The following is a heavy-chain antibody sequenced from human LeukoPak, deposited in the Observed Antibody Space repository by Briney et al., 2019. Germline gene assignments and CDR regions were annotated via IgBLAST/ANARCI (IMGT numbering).Heavy chain of an antibody. D-gene: IGHD2-15*01. V-gene: IGHV3-23*01. Sequence: GGSLRLSCAASGFSFSSYAMSWVRQAPGKGLEWVSVICGSSSSTYYVDSVKGRFTISRDNSKNTLYLQMNSLRAEDTAIYYCAKGSGGSCHSATDYWGQGTLVTVSS. CDR3: AKGSGGSCHSATDY. J-gene: IGHJ4*02. CDR1: GFSFSSYA. CDR2: ICGSSSST.